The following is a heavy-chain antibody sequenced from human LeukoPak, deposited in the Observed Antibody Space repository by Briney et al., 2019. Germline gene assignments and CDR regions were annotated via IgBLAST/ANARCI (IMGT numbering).Heavy chain of an antibody. CDR3: ARHYGGGEYYYGMDV. CDR2: IYYSGST. Sequence: SETLSLTCTVSGGSISRYYWSWIRQPPGKGLEWIGHIYYSGSTNYNPSLKSRVTISVDTSKNQFSLKLSSVTAADTAVYYCARHYGGGEYYYGMDVWGQGTTVTVAS. D-gene: IGHD2-21*01. V-gene: IGHV4-59*08. J-gene: IGHJ6*02. CDR1: GGSISRYY.